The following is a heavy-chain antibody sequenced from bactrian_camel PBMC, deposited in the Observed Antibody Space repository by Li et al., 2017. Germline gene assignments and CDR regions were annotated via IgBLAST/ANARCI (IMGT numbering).Heavy chain of an antibody. CDR2: IYSGDSSA. CDR3: AARGPYCYTKLSVADITY. V-gene: IGHV3S40*01. CDR1: GNGDGSGY. Sequence: VQLVESGGGSVRPGGSLTLSCAVSGNGDGSGYRCTGWFRQAPGQEREGVAAIYSGDSSALYDDKAKGRFTISQDNAKDTVYLQMNSLKPEDTAMYYCAARGPYCYTKLSVADITYWGQGTQVTVS. J-gene: IGHJ4*01. D-gene: IGHD2*01.